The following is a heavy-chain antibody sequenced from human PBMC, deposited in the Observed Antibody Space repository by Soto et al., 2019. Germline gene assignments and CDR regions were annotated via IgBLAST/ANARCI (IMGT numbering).Heavy chain of an antibody. J-gene: IGHJ4*02. Sequence: SETLSLTCTVSGDSISSGGYSWTWVRQPPGKGLEWIGYIYHFGTTYYNPALKSRVTISVDRSKNQFSLNLTSVTAADAAVYYCVRGRLESQVFDYWGQGTLVTVSS. CDR1: GDSISSGGYS. CDR2: IYHFGTT. V-gene: IGHV4-30-2*01. D-gene: IGHD1-1*01. CDR3: VRGRLESQVFDY.